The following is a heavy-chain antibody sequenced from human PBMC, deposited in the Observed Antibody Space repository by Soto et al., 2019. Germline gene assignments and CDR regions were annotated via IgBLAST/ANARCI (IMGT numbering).Heavy chain of an antibody. V-gene: IGHV3-23*01. D-gene: IGHD1-7*01. CDR1: GFTFSSYA. Sequence: EVQLLESGGGLVQPGGSLRLSCAASGFTFSSYAMSWVRQAPGKGLEWVSAISGSGGSTYYADSVKGRFTISRDNSKNTLYLQMNILRAEDTAVYYCAKDRNYTKWDKYYYYYYGMDVWGQGTTVTVSS. J-gene: IGHJ6*02. CDR2: ISGSGGST. CDR3: AKDRNYTKWDKYYYYYYGMDV.